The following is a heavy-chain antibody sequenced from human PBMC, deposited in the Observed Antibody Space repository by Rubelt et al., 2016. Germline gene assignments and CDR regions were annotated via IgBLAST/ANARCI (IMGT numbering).Heavy chain of an antibody. J-gene: IGHJ2*01. V-gene: IGHV1-18*01. Sequence: QVQLVQSGAEVKKPGASVKVSCKASGYTFTSYGISWVRQAPGQGLEWMGWISAYIGNTNDAQKLQGRVTMTTDTSTSTAYMELRSLRSDDTAVYYCARDRIRIAARQGWYFDLWGRGTLVTVSS. CDR2: ISAYIGNT. D-gene: IGHD6-6*01. CDR1: GYTFTSYG. CDR3: ARDRIRIAARQGWYFDL.